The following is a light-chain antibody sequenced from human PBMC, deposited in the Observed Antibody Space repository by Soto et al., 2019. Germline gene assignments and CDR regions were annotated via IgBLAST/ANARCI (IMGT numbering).Light chain of an antibody. CDR3: SSYAGSNIWV. CDR2: DVS. CDR1: SSDVGDYNY. Sequence: QSALTQPPSASGSPGQSVTISCTGTSSDVGDYNYVSWYQQYTGKAPKLMIYDVSKRPSGVPDRFSGSKSGNTASLTVSGLQVEDEADYYCSSYAGSNIWVFGGGTKVTVL. V-gene: IGLV2-8*01. J-gene: IGLJ2*01.